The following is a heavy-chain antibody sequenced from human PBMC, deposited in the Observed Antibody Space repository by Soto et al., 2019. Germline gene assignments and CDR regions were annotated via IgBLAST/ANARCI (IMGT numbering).Heavy chain of an antibody. D-gene: IGHD3-22*01. CDR1: GFTFSSYA. Sequence: GGSLRLSCAASGFTFSSYALSWVRQAPGRGLEWVSTISGSGGITYYADSVQGRFTISRDNSKDTLYLQMNSLRPEDTAVYYCAKDRDSSGFYYTYWGQRTLVTVSS. CDR2: ISGSGGIT. J-gene: IGHJ4*02. CDR3: AKDRDSSGFYYTY. V-gene: IGHV3-23*01.